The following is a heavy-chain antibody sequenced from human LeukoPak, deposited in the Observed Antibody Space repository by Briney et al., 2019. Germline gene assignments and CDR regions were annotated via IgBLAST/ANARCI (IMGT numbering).Heavy chain of an antibody. V-gene: IGHV3-23*01. J-gene: IGHJ3*01. CDR2: IRSNGDTA. CDR1: GFTFSRIA. Sequence: GGPLTLSCAASGFTFSRIAMTWVRQAPGKGLEWVSTIRSNGDTAYNADSVKGRFTISRDNSKNTLSLQMNSLRVEDTAMYFCAKDIQLSTWGLGTMVTVSS. D-gene: IGHD5-24*01. CDR3: AKDIQLST.